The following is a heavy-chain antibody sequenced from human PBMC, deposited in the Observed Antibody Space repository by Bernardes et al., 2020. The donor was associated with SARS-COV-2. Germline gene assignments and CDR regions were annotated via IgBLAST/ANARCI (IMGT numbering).Heavy chain of an antibody. CDR2: IDYGGTTT. CDR1: GFSLSGYW. CDR3: VRADCTSSRCHRGAYDL. V-gene: IGHV3-74*01. J-gene: IGHJ3*01. D-gene: IGHD2-2*01. Sequence: GGSLRLSCVASGFSLSGYWMYWVRQAPGKGLVWVSRIDYGGTTTNYADSVKGRFTISRDNTKNTLYLQMSSLRAEDTAVYYCVRADCTSSRCHRGAYDLWGHGTMVTVSS.